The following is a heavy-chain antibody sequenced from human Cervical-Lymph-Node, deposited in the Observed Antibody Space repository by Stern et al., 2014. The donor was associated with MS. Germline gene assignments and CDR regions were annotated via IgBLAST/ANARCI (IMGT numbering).Heavy chain of an antibody. V-gene: IGHV5-51*03. CDR2: ISPGNPDT. CDR3: ARHGGPNWNHEAHNWFDP. Sequence: EVQLVQSGAEVKKPGESLKISCKGSKYNFNTHWIAWVRQMPGKGLEWLGNISPGNPDTRYNPSLQGQVSISAEKSITTAYLHFSSLKASDSAMYFCARHGGPNWNHEAHNWFDPWGQGTLVTGAS. D-gene: IGHD1-14*01. J-gene: IGHJ5*02. CDR1: KYNFNTHW.